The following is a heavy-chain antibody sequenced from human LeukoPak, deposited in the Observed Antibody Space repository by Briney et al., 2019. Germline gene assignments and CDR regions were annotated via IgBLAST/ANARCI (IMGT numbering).Heavy chain of an antibody. CDR1: GGSISSYY. D-gene: IGHD5-12*01. V-gene: IGHV4-59*01. CDR2: IYYSGST. CDR3: ARVIGYDYYYYYYYYMDV. J-gene: IGHJ6*03. Sequence: PSETLSLTCTVSGGSISSYYWSWIRQPPGKGLEWIGYIYYSGSTNYNPSLKSRVTISVDTSKNQFSLKLSSVTAADTAVYYCARVIGYDYYYYYYYYMDVWGKGTTVTVSS.